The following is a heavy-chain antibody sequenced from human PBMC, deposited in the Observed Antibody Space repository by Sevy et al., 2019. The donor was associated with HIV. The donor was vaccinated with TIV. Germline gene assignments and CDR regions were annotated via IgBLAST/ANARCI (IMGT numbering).Heavy chain of an antibody. CDR1: GGSISSSSYY. V-gene: IGHV4-39*01. J-gene: IGHJ4*02. CDR3: ARLGYSYGYWYFDY. Sequence: SETLSLTCTVSGGSISSSSYYWGWIRQPPGKGLEWIGSIYYSGSTYYNPSLKSRVTISVVTSKNQFSLKLSSVTAADTAVYYCARLGYSYGYWYFDYWGQGTLVTVSS. D-gene: IGHD5-18*01. CDR2: IYYSGST.